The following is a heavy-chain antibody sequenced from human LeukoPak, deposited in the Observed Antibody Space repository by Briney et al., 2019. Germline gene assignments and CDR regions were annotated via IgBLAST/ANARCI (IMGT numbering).Heavy chain of an antibody. J-gene: IGHJ6*03. D-gene: IGHD3-16*01. CDR1: GGTFSSYA. Sequence: ASVKVSCKASGGTFSSYAISWVRQAPGQGLEWMGRIIPIFGTANYAQKFQGRVTITTDESTSTAYMELSSLRSEDTAVYYCARAPWAYADYYYYMVVWGKRPTVTVS. CDR3: ARAPWAYADYYYYMVV. V-gene: IGHV1-69*05. CDR2: IIPIFGTA.